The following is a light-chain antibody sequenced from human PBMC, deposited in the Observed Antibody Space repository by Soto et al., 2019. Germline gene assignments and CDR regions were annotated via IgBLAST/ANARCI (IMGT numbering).Light chain of an antibody. J-gene: IGKJ4*01. CDR2: DAS. CDR3: QQCRNWPLT. CDR1: QNVYNN. V-gene: IGKV3-15*01. Sequence: EIVMTQSPATLSVSPGEGATLSCKASQNVYNNLAWYQQRPGQPPRLLIYDASTRATGISARFSGSGYGTEFTLTSSILQSEDFADYFCQQCRNWPLTFGGGTKVEIK.